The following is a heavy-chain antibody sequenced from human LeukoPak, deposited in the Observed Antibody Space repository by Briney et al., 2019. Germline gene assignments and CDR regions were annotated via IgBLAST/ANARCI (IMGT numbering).Heavy chain of an antibody. Sequence: GASVKVSCKVSGDTVTEFAMHWVRQGPGKGLEWLGWINPNSGGTNYAQKFQGRVTMTRDTSISTAYMELSWLRSDDTAVYYCAREDFYDSSGYYKNKEYFQHWGQGTLVTVSS. D-gene: IGHD3-22*01. V-gene: IGHV1-2*02. CDR1: GDTVTEFA. CDR2: INPNSGGT. CDR3: AREDFYDSSGYYKNKEYFQH. J-gene: IGHJ1*01.